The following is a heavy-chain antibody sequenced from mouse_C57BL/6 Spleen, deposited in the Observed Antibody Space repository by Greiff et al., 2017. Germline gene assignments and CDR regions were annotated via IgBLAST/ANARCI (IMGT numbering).Heavy chain of an antibody. J-gene: IGHJ2*01. CDR1: GYTFTSYW. CDR2: IDPSDSET. CDR3: VPYYYGSSGYFDY. Sequence: VQLQQSGAELVRPGSSVKLSCKASGYTFTSYWMHWVKQRPIQGLEWIGNIDPSDSETHYNQKFKDKATLTVDKSSSTAYMQLSSLTSEDSAVYYCVPYYYGSSGYFDYWGQGTTLTVSS. D-gene: IGHD1-1*01. V-gene: IGHV1-52*01.